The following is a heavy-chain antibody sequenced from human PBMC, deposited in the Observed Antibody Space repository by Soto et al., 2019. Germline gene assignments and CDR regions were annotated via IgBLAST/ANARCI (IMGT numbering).Heavy chain of an antibody. CDR1: GYSFTSYW. J-gene: IGHJ6*02. CDR2: IDPSDSYT. V-gene: IGHV5-10-1*01. Sequence: PGESLKISCKGSGYSFTSYWISWVRQMPGKGLEWMGRIDPSDSYTSYSPSFQGHVTISADKSISTAYLQWSSLKASDTAMYYCARGRSCSSTSCHYYYYYGMDVWGQGTTVTVSS. CDR3: ARGRSCSSTSCHYYYYYGMDV. D-gene: IGHD2-2*01.